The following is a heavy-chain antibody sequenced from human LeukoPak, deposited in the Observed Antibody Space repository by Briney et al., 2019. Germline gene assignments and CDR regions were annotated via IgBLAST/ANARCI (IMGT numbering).Heavy chain of an antibody. CDR1: GFTVSSNY. CDR2: IYSGGST. D-gene: IGHD4-17*01. V-gene: IGHV3-66*01. J-gene: IGHJ4*02. Sequence: PGGSLTLSCAASGFTVSSNYMSWVRQAPGKGLEWVSVIYSGGSTYYAESVKGRFTISRDNSKNTLHLQMNSLRAQDTAVYYCATNSVTYHGYYFDYWGQGTLVTVSS. CDR3: ATNSVTYHGYYFDY.